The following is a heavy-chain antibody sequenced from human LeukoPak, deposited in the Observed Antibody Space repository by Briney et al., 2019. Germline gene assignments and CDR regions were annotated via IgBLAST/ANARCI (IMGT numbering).Heavy chain of an antibody. J-gene: IGHJ4*02. CDR1: GGSFSGYY. V-gene: IGHV4-34*01. CDR2: INHSGST. D-gene: IGHD5-12*01. CDR3: ARDRVATTDY. Sequence: SETLSLTCAVYGGSFSGYYWSWIRQPPGKGLEWIGEINHSGSTNYNPSLKSRVTISVDTSKNQFSLRLSSVTAADTAVYYCARDRVATTDYWGQGTLVTVSS.